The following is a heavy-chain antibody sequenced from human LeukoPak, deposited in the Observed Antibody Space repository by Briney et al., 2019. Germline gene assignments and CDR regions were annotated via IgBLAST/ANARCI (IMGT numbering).Heavy chain of an antibody. CDR3: ARQPSSGWYDY. J-gene: IGHJ4*02. CDR2: INPNSGGT. V-gene: IGHV1-2*02. D-gene: IGHD6-19*01. Sequence: GASVKVPCKASGYTFTGYYMHWVRQAPGQGLRWMGWINPNSGGTNYAQKFQGRVTMTRDTSISTAYMELSRLRSDDTAVYYCARQPSSGWYDYWGQGTLVTVSS. CDR1: GYTFTGYY.